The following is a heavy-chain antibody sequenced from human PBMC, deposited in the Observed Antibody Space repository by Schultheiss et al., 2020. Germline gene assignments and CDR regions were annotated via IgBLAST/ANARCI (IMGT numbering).Heavy chain of an antibody. CDR2: INSDGSST. J-gene: IGHJ3*02. CDR3: AREVHWEQLDAFDI. D-gene: IGHD1-26*01. V-gene: IGHV3-74*01. Sequence: GGSLRLSCAASGFTFNTSWMHWVRQVPGKGLVWVSRINSDGSSTSYADSVKGRFSISRDNAKNTLYLQMNSLRAEDTAVYYCAREVHWEQLDAFDIWGQGTTVTVSS. CDR1: GFTFNTSW.